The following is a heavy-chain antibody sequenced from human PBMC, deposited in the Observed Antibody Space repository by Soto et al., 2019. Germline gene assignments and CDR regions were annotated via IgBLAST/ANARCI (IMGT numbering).Heavy chain of an antibody. CDR2: IIPIFGTA. V-gene: IGHV1-69*13. CDR3: ARVYQLLESYNWFDP. CDR1: GGTFSSYA. D-gene: IGHD2-2*01. Sequence: SVKVSCKASGGTFSSYAISWVRQAPGQGLEWMGGIIPIFGTANYAQKFQGRVTITADESTSTAYMELSSLRSEDTAVYYCARVYQLLESYNWFDPWGQGSLVTGSS. J-gene: IGHJ5*02.